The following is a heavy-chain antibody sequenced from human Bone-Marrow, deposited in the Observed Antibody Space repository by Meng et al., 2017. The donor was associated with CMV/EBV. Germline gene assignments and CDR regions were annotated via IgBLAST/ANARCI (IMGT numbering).Heavy chain of an antibody. V-gene: IGHV3-21*01. D-gene: IGHD6-19*01. J-gene: IGHJ4*02. CDR3: ASGTDISAIAVAGTFDY. CDR2: ISSSSSYI. Sequence: GESLKISCVASGFTFSSYSMNWVRQAPGKGLEWVSSISSSSSYIYYADSVKGRFTISRDNAKNSLYLQMNSLRAEDTAVYYCASGTDISAIAVAGTFDYWGQGTLVTVSS. CDR1: GFTFSSYS.